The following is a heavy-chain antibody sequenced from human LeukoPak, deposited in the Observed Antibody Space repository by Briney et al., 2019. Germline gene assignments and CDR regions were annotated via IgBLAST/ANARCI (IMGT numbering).Heavy chain of an antibody. CDR1: GFSFSIYN. J-gene: IGHJ3*02. V-gene: IGHV3-21*01. D-gene: IGHD3-22*01. Sequence: GGSLRLSCEASGFSFSIYNVNWVRLAPGKGLEWVSSISGSSSHVWYADSVKGRFTSSRDNAKNSLYLQMSNLRVEDTAVYYCARDQYYSDSSGYPYDIWGQGTMVTVSS. CDR3: ARDQYYSDSSGYPYDI. CDR2: ISGSSSHV.